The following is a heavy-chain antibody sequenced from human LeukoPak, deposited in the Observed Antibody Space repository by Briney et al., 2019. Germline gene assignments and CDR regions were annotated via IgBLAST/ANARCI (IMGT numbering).Heavy chain of an antibody. J-gene: IGHJ3*02. V-gene: IGHV3-21*01. Sequence: GGSLRLSCAASGFTFSSYSMNWVRQAPGKGLEWVSSISSSSSYIYYADSVKGRFTISRDNAKNSLYLQMNSLRAEDTAVYYCARGPGYCSGGSCYGLGAFDIWDQGTMVTVSS. CDR3: ARGPGYCSGGSCYGLGAFDI. CDR1: GFTFSSYS. CDR2: ISSSSSYI. D-gene: IGHD2-15*01.